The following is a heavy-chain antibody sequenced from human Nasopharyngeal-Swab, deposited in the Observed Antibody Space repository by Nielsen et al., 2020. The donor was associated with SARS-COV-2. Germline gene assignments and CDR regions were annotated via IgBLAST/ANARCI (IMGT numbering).Heavy chain of an antibody. D-gene: IGHD4-17*01. CDR2: ISPTSDYI. Sequence: GGSLRLSCAASGFTFSSYTMNWVRQAPGKGLEWVSSISPTSDYIYYAESVMGRFTISRDNAKNSLFLQMNSLRAEETAIYYCVRGSYGHYDSWGQGALITVSS. CDR1: GFTFSSYT. V-gene: IGHV3-21*06. J-gene: IGHJ5*01. CDR3: VRGSYGHYDS.